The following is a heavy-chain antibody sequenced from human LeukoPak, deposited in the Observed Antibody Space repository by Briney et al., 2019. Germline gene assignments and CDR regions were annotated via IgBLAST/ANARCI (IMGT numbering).Heavy chain of an antibody. J-gene: IGHJ6*02. CDR3: TTGPYGSGVPATYGMDV. CDR2: FDPEDGET. D-gene: IGHD3-10*01. CDR1: GYTLTELS. Sequence: ASVKVSCKVSGYTLTELSMHWVRQAPGKGLEWMGGFDPEDGETIYAQKFQGRVTVTEDTSTDTAYMELSSLRSEDTAVYYCTTGPYGSGVPATYGMDVWGQGTTVTVSS. V-gene: IGHV1-24*01.